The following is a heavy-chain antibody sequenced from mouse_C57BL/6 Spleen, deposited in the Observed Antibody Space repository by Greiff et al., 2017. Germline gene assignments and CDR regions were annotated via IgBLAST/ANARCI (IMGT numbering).Heavy chain of an antibody. J-gene: IGHJ2*01. CDR1: GYTFTDYE. CDR2: IDPETGGT. Sequence: VQVVESGAELVRPGASVTLSCKASGYTFTDYEMHWVKQTPVHGLEWIGAIDPETGGTAYNQKFKGKAILTADKSSSTAYMELRSLTSEDSAVYYGTRRGDYYGIFDYWGQGTTLTVSS. D-gene: IGHD1-1*01. V-gene: IGHV1-15*01. CDR3: TRRGDYYGIFDY.